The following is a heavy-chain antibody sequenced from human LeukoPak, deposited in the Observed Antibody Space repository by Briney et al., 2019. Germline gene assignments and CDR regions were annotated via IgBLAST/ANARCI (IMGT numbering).Heavy chain of an antibody. D-gene: IGHD2-15*01. CDR2: ISGSGGST. Sequence: GGPLRLSCAASGFTFSSYAMSWVRQAPGKGLEWVSAISGSGGSTYYADSVKGRFTISRDNSKNTLYLQMNSLRAEDTAVYYCAKDKAAHRRYNWFDPWGQGTLVTVSS. CDR1: GFTFSSYA. V-gene: IGHV3-23*01. J-gene: IGHJ5*02. CDR3: AKDKAAHRRYNWFDP.